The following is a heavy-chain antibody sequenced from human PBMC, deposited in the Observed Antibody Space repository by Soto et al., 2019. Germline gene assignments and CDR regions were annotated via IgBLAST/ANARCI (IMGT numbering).Heavy chain of an antibody. CDR3: ARGGALRPNGHVPRAF. J-gene: IGHJ4*02. D-gene: IGHD1-26*01. CDR1: GASITNGSYS. V-gene: IGHV4-30-2*01. Sequence: QLQLQESGSGLVNPSQTLSLTCTVSGASITNGSYSWSWIRQAPGKGLEWIGNIHVTGYTAFSPSLKRRVTMSVDTSKNQFSLNVNSVTAADTAVYFCARGGALRPNGHVPRAFWGQGTLVTVSS. CDR2: IHVTGYT.